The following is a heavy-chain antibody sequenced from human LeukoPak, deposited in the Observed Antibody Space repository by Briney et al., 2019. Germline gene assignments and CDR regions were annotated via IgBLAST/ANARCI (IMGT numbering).Heavy chain of an antibody. Sequence: GGSLRLSCVASGFTFSGCGMHWVRQAPGKGLEWVAFIRYDGSNKCYADSVKGRFTISRDNSKNTLYLQMNSLRAEDTAVYYCAKDLGPAATYFDYWGQGTLVTVSS. CDR1: GFTFSGCG. CDR3: AKDLGPAATYFDY. J-gene: IGHJ4*02. V-gene: IGHV3-30*02. CDR2: IRYDGSNK. D-gene: IGHD2-2*01.